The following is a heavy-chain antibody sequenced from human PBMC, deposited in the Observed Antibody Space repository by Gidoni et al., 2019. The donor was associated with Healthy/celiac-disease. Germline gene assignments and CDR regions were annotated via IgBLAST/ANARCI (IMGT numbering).Heavy chain of an antibody. V-gene: IGHV4-39*07. D-gene: IGHD4-17*01. Sequence: QLQLQESGPGLVKPSETLSLTCTVSGGSLSSSSYYWGWIRQPPGKGLEWIGSIYYSGSTYYNPSLKSRVTISVDTSKNQFSLKLSSVTAADTAVYYCARVFLDYGDPYYFDYWGQGTLVTVSS. CDR1: GGSLSSSSYY. J-gene: IGHJ4*02. CDR3: ARVFLDYGDPYYFDY. CDR2: IYYSGST.